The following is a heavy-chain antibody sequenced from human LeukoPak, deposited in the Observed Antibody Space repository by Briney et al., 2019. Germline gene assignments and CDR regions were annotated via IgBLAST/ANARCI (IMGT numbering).Heavy chain of an antibody. V-gene: IGHV4-38-2*01. J-gene: IGHJ4*02. CDR1: GYSISSGYY. CDR3: ARHNYDFWSGYSIDY. Sequence: PSETLSLTCAVSGYSISSGYYWGWIRQPPGKGLEGIGSIYHSGSTYYNPSLKSRVTISVDTSKNQFSLKLSSVTAADTAVYYCARHNYDFWSGYSIDYWGQGTLVTVSS. D-gene: IGHD3-3*01. CDR2: IYHSGST.